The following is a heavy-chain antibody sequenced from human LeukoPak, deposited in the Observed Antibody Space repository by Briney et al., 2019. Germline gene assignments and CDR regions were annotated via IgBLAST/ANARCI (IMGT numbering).Heavy chain of an antibody. CDR2: IYYSGST. J-gene: IGHJ4*02. D-gene: IGHD2-15*01. CDR1: GGSISSSSYY. CDR3: ARQDVGYCSGGSCYQPGGPFDY. V-gene: IGHV4-39*01. Sequence: SETLSLTCTVSGGSISSSSYYWGWIRQPPGKGLEWIGSIYYSGSTYYNPSLKSRVTISVDTSKNQFSLKLSSVTAADTAVYYCARQDVGYCSGGSCYQPGGPFDYWGQGTLVTVS.